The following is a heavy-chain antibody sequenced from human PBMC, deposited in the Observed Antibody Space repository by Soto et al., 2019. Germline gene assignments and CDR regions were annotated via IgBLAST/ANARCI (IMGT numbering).Heavy chain of an antibody. CDR1: GFTFSSYA. CDR3: AKDSGYDDGGPLNFDY. D-gene: IGHD5-12*01. CDR2: ISGSGGST. V-gene: IGHV3-23*01. J-gene: IGHJ4*02. Sequence: PGGSLRLSCAASGFTFSSYAMSWVRQAPGKGLEWVSAISGSGGSTYYADSVKGRFTISRDNSKNTLYLQMNSLRAEDTVVFYCAKDSGYDDGGPLNFDYWGQGTLVTVSS.